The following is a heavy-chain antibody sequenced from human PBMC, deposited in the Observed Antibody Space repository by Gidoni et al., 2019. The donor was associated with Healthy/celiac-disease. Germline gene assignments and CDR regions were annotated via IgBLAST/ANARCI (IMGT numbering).Heavy chain of an antibody. CDR3: ARVVSASRYDILTGYSRRPFDY. CDR2: MNPNSGNT. D-gene: IGHD3-9*01. CDR1: GYTFTSYD. J-gene: IGHJ4*02. V-gene: IGHV1-8*01. Sequence: QVQLVQSGAEVKKPGASVKVSCKASGYTFTSYDINWVRHATGQGLEWMGWMNPNSGNTGYAQKFQGRVTMTRNTSISTAYMELSSLRSEDTAVYYCARVVSASRYDILTGYSRRPFDYWGQGTLVTVSS.